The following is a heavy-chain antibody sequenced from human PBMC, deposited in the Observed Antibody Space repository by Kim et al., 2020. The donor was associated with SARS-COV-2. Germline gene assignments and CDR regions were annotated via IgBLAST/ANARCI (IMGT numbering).Heavy chain of an antibody. Sequence: GGSLRLSCAASGFSFSNYAMTWVRQAPGKGLEWVSAVGGGGITTYYADSVKGRFTISRDNSKNTLYLQMNSLRAEDTAVYYCAKGLGYFDLAFDIWGQGTMVTVSS. J-gene: IGHJ3*02. CDR3: AKGLGYFDLAFDI. CDR1: GFSFSNYA. CDR2: VGGGGITT. V-gene: IGHV3-23*01. D-gene: IGHD3-9*01.